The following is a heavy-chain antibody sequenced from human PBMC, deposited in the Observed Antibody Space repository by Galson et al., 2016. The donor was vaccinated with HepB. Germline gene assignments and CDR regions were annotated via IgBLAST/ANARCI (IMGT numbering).Heavy chain of an antibody. Sequence: SLRLSCAASGFPFSSYAMSWVRQSPGEGLEWVSSISSSGEHISYADSVKGRFTISRDNSTNTVSLLMSSLRADDTAIYYCAKVGFSDLDYWGQGTLVTVS. J-gene: IGHJ4*02. CDR2: ISSSGEHI. V-gene: IGHV3-23*01. CDR3: AKVGFSDLDY. CDR1: GFPFSSYA. D-gene: IGHD1-26*01.